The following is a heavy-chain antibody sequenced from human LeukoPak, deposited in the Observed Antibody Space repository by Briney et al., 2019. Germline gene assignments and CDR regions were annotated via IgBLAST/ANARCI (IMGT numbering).Heavy chain of an antibody. CDR1: GYTFTSYA. D-gene: IGHD6-13*01. J-gene: IGHJ4*02. Sequence: ASVTVSCKASGYTFTSYAMHWVRQAPGQRLEWMGWINAGNGNTKYSQKFQGRVTITRDTSASTGYMELSSLRSEDTAVYYCARGYSSSWYSFSYWGQGTLVTVSS. CDR2: INAGNGNT. V-gene: IGHV1-3*01. CDR3: ARGYSSSWYSFSY.